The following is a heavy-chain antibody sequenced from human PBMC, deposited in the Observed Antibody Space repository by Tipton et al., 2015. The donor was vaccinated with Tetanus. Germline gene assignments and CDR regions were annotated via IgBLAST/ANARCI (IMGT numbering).Heavy chain of an antibody. V-gene: IGHV3-53*01. CDR3: ARDFCSGGSCYGY. J-gene: IGHJ4*02. CDR2: IYSGGST. Sequence: GSLRLSCAASGFTVSSNYMSWVRQAPGKGLEWVSVIYSGGSTYYADSVKGRFTISRDNSKNTLYLQMNSLRAEDTAVYYCARDFCSGGSCYGYWGQGTLVTVSS. D-gene: IGHD2-15*01. CDR1: GFTVSSNY.